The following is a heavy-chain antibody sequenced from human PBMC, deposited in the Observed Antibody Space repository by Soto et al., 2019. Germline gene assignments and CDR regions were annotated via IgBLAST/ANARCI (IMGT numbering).Heavy chain of an antibody. V-gene: IGHV1-69*13. D-gene: IGHD3-3*01. CDR1: GGTFSSYA. J-gene: IGHJ5*02. CDR3: AREGRTIFGVVNLNWFDP. CDR2: IIPIFGTA. Sequence: SVKVSCKASGGTFSSYAISWVRQAPGQGLEWMGGIIPIFGTANYAQKFQGRVTITADESTSTAYMELGSLRSEDTAVYYCAREGRTIFGVVNLNWFDPWGQGTLVTVSS.